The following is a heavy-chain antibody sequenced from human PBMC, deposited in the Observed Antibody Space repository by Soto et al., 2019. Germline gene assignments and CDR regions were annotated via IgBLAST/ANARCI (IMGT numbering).Heavy chain of an antibody. CDR3: ARQEQQLVYYYYGMDV. Sequence: SETLSLTCTVSGGSISSSSYYWGWIRQPPGKGLEWIGSIYYSGSTYYNPSLKSRVTISVDTSKNQFSLKLSSVTAADTAVYYCARQEQQLVYYYYGMDVWGQGTTVTVSS. D-gene: IGHD6-13*01. CDR1: GGSISSSSYY. J-gene: IGHJ6*02. CDR2: IYYSGST. V-gene: IGHV4-39*01.